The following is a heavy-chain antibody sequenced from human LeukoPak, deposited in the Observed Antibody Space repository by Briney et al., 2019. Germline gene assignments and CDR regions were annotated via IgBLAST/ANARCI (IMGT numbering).Heavy chain of an antibody. CDR2: IKPDGSAG. Sequence: GGSLRLSCAASGFTFSSNWMSWVRQDPGKGLEWVANIKPDGSAGYYVDSVKGRFTISRDNANNSLYLEMNSLRAEDTAVYSCVKSKEWGQGTLVTVSS. CDR3: VKSKE. V-gene: IGHV3-7*01. CDR1: GFTFSSNW. J-gene: IGHJ4*02. D-gene: IGHD5/OR15-5a*01.